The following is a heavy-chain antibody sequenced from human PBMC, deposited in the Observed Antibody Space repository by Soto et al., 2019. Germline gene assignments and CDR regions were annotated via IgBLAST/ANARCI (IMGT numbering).Heavy chain of an antibody. CDR2: MNPNSGNT. D-gene: IGHD2-2*01. V-gene: IGHV1-8*01. Sequence: ASVKVSCQASGYTFTSYDINWVRQATGQGLEWMGWMNPNSGNTGYAQKFQGRVTMTRNTSISTAYMELSSLRSEDTAVYYCAREDIVVVPAAIRYYYYYMDVWGKGTTVTVSS. CDR3: AREDIVVVPAAIRYYYYYMDV. J-gene: IGHJ6*03. CDR1: GYTFTSYD.